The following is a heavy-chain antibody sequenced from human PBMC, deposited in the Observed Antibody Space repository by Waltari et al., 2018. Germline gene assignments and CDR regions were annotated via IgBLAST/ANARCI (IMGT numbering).Heavy chain of an antibody. CDR1: GGSISSHY. D-gene: IGHD1-26*01. CDR3: AKGGSYPYYFDY. Sequence: QVQLQESGPGLVKPSETLSLTCTVPGGSISSHYWSWIRQPPGKGLEWIGYIYYSGSTNYNPSLKSRVTISVDTSKNQFSLKLSSVTAADTAVYYCAKGGSYPYYFDYWGQGTLVTVSS. J-gene: IGHJ4*02. V-gene: IGHV4-59*11. CDR2: IYYSGST.